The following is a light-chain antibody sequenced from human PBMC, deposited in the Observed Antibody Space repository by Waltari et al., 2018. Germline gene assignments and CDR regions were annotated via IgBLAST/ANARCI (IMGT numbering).Light chain of an antibody. V-gene: IGLV8-61*01. J-gene: IGLJ3*02. Sequence: QTVVTQEPSFSVSPGGTVTVTCGLRARSVSPRYYPSWYQQTPGQAPRTLIYNTNTRSSGVPDRFSGSILGNKAALTITGAQADDESDYYCVLYMGSGIWVFGGGTKLTVL. CDR3: VLYMGSGIWV. CDR2: NTN. CDR1: ARSVSPRYY.